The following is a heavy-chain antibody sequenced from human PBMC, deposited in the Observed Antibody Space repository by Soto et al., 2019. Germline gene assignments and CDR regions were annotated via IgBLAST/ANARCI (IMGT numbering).Heavy chain of an antibody. CDR1: GFTFSSYG. CDR3: ARDLIPLNVGHHWDLYYGMDV. CDR2: IWYYGSNK. D-gene: IGHD1-7*01. Sequence: GSLRLSCAASGFTFSSYGMHWVRQAPGKGLEWVAVIWYYGSNKYYTDSLKGRFTISRDNSKNTLYLQMNSLRAEDTAVYYCARDLIPLNVGHHWDLYYGMDVWGQGTTVTVSS. V-gene: IGHV3-33*01. J-gene: IGHJ6*02.